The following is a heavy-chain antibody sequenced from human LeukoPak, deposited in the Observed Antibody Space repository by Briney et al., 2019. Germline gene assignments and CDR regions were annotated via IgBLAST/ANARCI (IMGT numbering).Heavy chain of an antibody. CDR1: GFTFSNYW. D-gene: IGHD5-12*01. J-gene: IGHJ4*02. Sequence: GGSLRLSCAASGFTFSNYWMHWVRRGPGKELVRISRINSDGSSTSYADSVKGRFTISRDNPTNTLYLQMNSLRVEDTAVYYCARGGFGGYDSSFDYWRQGTLVTVSS. V-gene: IGHV3-74*01. CDR2: INSDGSST. CDR3: ARGGFGGYDSSFDY.